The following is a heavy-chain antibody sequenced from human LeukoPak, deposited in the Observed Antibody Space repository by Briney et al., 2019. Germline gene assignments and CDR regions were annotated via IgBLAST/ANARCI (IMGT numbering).Heavy chain of an antibody. D-gene: IGHD3-16*01. J-gene: IGHJ6*04. CDR2: ISYDGSNK. V-gene: IGHV3-30*18. CDR1: GFTFSSYG. Sequence: GGSLRLSCAASGFTFSSYGMHWVRQAPGKGLEWVAVISYDGSNKYYADSVKGRFTISRDNSKNTVYLQMNSLRAEDTAVYYCAKDLHPGDPYYYYGMDVWGKGTTVTVSS. CDR3: AKDLHPGDPYYYYGMDV.